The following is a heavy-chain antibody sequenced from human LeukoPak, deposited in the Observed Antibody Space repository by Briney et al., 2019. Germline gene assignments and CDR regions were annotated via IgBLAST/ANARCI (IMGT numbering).Heavy chain of an antibody. Sequence: PSETLSLTCTVSGGSISSYYWSWIRQPPGKGLEWIGYIYYSGSTNYNPSLKSRVTISVDTSKNQFSLKLSSVTAADTAVYYCARSKIYSYGFDYWGQGTLVTVSS. CDR1: GGSISSYY. CDR2: IYYSGST. V-gene: IGHV4-59*01. J-gene: IGHJ4*02. CDR3: ARSKIYSYGFDY. D-gene: IGHD5-18*01.